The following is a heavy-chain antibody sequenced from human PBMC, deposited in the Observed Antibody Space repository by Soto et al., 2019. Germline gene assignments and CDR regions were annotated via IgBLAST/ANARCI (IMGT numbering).Heavy chain of an antibody. CDR1: GGTFSSYA. Sequence: SVKVSCKASGGTFSSYAISWVRQAPGQGLEWMGGIIPIFGTANYAQKFQGRVTITADESTSTAYMELSSLRSEDTAVYYCARAVYVMGGYDQYYYYYGMDVWGQGTTVTVSS. CDR2: IIPIFGTA. V-gene: IGHV1-69*13. J-gene: IGHJ6*02. CDR3: ARAVYVMGGYDQYYYYYGMDV. D-gene: IGHD5-12*01.